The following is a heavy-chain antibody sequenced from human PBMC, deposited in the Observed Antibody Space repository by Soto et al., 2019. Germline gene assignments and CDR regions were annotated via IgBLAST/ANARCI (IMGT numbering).Heavy chain of an antibody. CDR3: ARYSGYLDY. CDR1: GGSINSYY. V-gene: IGHV4-59*01. D-gene: IGHD3-22*01. Sequence: SETLSLTCTVSGGSINSYYWSWIRQPPGKGLEWIGYIYYSGSTNYNPSLKSRVTISVDTSKNQFSLKLSSVIDADTAVYYCARYSGYLDYWGQGTLVTVSS. CDR2: IYYSGST. J-gene: IGHJ4*02.